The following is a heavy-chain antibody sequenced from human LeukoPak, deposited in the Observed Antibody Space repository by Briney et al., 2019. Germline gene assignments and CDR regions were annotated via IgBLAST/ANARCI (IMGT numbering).Heavy chain of an antibody. CDR1: GFTFSTYT. J-gene: IGHJ3*02. D-gene: IGHD4-17*01. Sequence: PGESLRLSCAASGFTFSTYTMNWVRQAPGKGLEWVTYISDSSSIIYYADSVKGRFTISRDNAKNSLYLQMNSLRAEDTAVYYCARGPYGDYVDALDIWGQGTMVTVSS. CDR3: ARGPYGDYVDALDI. V-gene: IGHV3-48*01. CDR2: ISDSSSII.